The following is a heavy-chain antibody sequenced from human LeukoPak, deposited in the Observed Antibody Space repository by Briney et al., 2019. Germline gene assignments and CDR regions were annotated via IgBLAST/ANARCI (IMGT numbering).Heavy chain of an antibody. CDR2: INPNSGGT. V-gene: IGHV1-2*02. CDR1: GYTFTDYY. Sequence: ASVKVSCKASGYTFTDYYIHWVRQAPGQGLEWMGWINPNSGGTDYAQRFQGRVTMTRDTSINTAYMELSRLTSDDTAVYYCARDPQQQLAHFTLGWFGPWGQGTLVTVSS. CDR3: ARDPQQQLAHFTLGWFGP. J-gene: IGHJ5*02. D-gene: IGHD6-13*01.